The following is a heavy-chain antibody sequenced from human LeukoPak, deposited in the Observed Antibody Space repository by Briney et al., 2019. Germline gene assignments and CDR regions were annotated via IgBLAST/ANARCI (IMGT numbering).Heavy chain of an antibody. Sequence: GASVKVSCKVSGYTLTELSMHWVRQAPGKGLEWMGGFDPEDGETIYAQRLQGRVTMTTDTSTSTAYMGLRSLRSDDTAVYYCARDRDYGDYNTQDLFVYWGQGTLVTVSS. J-gene: IGHJ4*02. CDR3: ARDRDYGDYNTQDLFVY. D-gene: IGHD4-17*01. CDR2: FDPEDGET. V-gene: IGHV1-24*01. CDR1: GYTLTELS.